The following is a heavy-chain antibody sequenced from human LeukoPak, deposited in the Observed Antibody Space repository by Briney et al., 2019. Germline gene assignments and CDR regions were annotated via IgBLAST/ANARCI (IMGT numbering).Heavy chain of an antibody. V-gene: IGHV4-39*01. J-gene: IGHJ4*02. CDR3: ARHPLPDFYYYDRGLTGTSFDY. Sequence: PSETLSLTCTVSGGSISSSSYYWGWIRQPPGKGLEWIGSIYYSGSTYYNPSLKSRVTISVDTSKNQFSLKLSSVTAADTAVYYCARHPLPDFYYYDRGLTGTSFDYWGQGTLVTVSS. D-gene: IGHD3-22*01. CDR1: GGSISSSSYY. CDR2: IYYSGST.